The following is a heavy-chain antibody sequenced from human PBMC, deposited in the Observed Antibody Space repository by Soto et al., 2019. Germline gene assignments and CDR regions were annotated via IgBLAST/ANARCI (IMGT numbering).Heavy chain of an antibody. Sequence: QVQLVQSGAEVKKPGASVKVSCKASGYTFTGYYMHWVQQAPGQGLEWMGWINPNSGDTNYAQNFQGRVTMTRDTSISTAYMELSRLRSDDTAVYYCARSVSTIAARPDYWGQGTLVTVSS. CDR2: INPNSGDT. J-gene: IGHJ4*02. V-gene: IGHV1-2*02. CDR3: ARSVSTIAARPDY. D-gene: IGHD6-6*01. CDR1: GYTFTGYY.